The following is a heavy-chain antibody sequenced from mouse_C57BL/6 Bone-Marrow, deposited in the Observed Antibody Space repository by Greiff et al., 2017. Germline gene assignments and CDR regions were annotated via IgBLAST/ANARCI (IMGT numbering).Heavy chain of an antibody. CDR3: ARSGDYDGPSFAY. CDR2: INPSNGGT. V-gene: IGHV1-53*01. Sequence: VQLQQSGTELVKPGASVKLSCKASGYTFTSYWMHWVKQRPGQGLEWIGNINPSNGGTNYNEKFKSKATLTVDKSSSTAYMQLSSLTSEDSAVYYCARSGDYDGPSFAYWGQGTLVTVSA. J-gene: IGHJ3*01. D-gene: IGHD2-4*01. CDR1: GYTFTSYW.